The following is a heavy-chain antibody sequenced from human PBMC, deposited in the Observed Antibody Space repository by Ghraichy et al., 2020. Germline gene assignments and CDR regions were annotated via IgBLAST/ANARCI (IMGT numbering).Heavy chain of an antibody. CDR1: GDYFSRYD. V-gene: IGHV1-8*01. CDR2: MNPKTGNT. D-gene: IGHD3-3*02. Sequence: ASVKVSCKVSGDYFSRYDTNWEREGPGQGLEKMGWMNPKTGNTGYAQLFQGRVTMTSDTSITTAYMELRGLKSDDTAVYYCVRSPFDPWGQGTLVTVST. J-gene: IGHJ5*02. CDR3: VRSPFDP.